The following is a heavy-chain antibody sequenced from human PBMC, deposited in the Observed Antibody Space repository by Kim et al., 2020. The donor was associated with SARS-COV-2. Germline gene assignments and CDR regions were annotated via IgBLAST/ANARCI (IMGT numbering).Heavy chain of an antibody. CDR3: AKYGSGKYIDY. CDR2: ITGNGAST. CDR1: GFTFSTYV. D-gene: IGHD3-10*01. Sequence: GGSLRLSCAASGFTFSTYVISWVRQAPGKGLEWVSSITGNGASTYYADSVKGRFTISRDNSKNTLYLQMNSLRAEDTAVYYCAKYGSGKYIDYWGQGTLVTVSS. V-gene: IGHV3-23*01. J-gene: IGHJ4*02.